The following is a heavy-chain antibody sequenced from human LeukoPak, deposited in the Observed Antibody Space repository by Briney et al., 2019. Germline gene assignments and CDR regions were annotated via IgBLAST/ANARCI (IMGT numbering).Heavy chain of an antibody. V-gene: IGHV5-51*01. CDR2: IYPGDSDT. D-gene: IGHD6-6*01. J-gene: IGHJ4*02. CDR1: GYSFTSYW. Sequence: GESLKISCKGSGYSFTSYWIGWVRQMPGKGLEWMGIIYPGDSDTRYSPSFQGQVTISADKSISTAYLQWSSLKASDTAVYYCASYQYSRGREVDYWGQGTLVTVSS. CDR3: ASYQYSRGREVDY.